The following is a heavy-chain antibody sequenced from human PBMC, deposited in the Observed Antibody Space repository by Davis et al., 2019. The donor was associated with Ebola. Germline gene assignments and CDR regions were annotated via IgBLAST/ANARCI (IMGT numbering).Heavy chain of an antibody. CDR3: ARDLLVPTAPNFDY. CDR2: IIPILGIA. CDR1: GGTFSSYA. Sequence: AASVKVSCKASGGTFSSYALSWVRQAPGQGLEWMGRIIPILGIANYAQKFQGRVTITADKSTSTAYMELSSLRSEDTAVYYCARDLLVPTAPNFDYWGQGTLVTVSS. D-gene: IGHD2-2*01. J-gene: IGHJ4*02. V-gene: IGHV1-69*04.